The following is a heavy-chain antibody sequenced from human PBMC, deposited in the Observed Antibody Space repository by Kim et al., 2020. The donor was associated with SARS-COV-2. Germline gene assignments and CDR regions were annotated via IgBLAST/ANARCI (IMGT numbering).Heavy chain of an antibody. CDR2: IKSKTDSGTT. CDR1: GFTFTNTY. Sequence: GGSLRLSCAASGFTFTNTYMTWVRQAPGKGLEWVGHIKSKTDSGTTDYGAPVKGRFTISRDDSKNTLYLQMNGLKTEDTAVYYCATGLFHYNAFDIWGQGTMLTVSS. CDR3: ATGLFHYNAFDI. J-gene: IGHJ3*02. D-gene: IGHD2-21*01. V-gene: IGHV3-15*01.